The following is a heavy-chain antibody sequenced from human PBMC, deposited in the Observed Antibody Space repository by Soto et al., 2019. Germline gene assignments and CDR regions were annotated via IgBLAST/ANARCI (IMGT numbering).Heavy chain of an antibody. CDR3: ARGPTYNDVLSGFYRSDY. CDR2: IWYDGSHK. Sequence: GGSLRLSCAASGFTFSDYGMHWVRQAPGKGLEWVAVIWYDGSHKYYLDSVKGRLTISRDNSRNTLYLQMDSLRAEDTAVYYCARGPTYNDVLSGFYRSDYWGQGTLVTVSS. D-gene: IGHD3-3*01. V-gene: IGHV3-33*01. CDR1: GFTFSDYG. J-gene: IGHJ4*02.